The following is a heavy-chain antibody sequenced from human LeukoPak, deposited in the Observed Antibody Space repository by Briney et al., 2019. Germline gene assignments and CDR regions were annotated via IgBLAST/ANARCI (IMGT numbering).Heavy chain of an antibody. J-gene: IGHJ5*02. V-gene: IGHV4-30-2*01. CDR1: GGSISSGGYS. D-gene: IGHD3-10*01. CDR3: ARDRGRSVGPNWFDP. Sequence: SETLSLTCAVSGGSISSGGYSWSWIRQPPGKGLEWIGYIYHSGSTYYNPSLKSRVTISVDRSENQFSLKLSSVTAADTAVYYCARDRGRSVGPNWFDPWGQGTLVAVSS. CDR2: IYHSGST.